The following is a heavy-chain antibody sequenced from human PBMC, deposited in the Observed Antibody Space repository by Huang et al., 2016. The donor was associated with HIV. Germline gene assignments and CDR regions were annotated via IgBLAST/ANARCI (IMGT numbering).Heavy chain of an antibody. CDR1: GFTFNIYA. V-gene: IGHV3-23*01. J-gene: IGHJ4*02. Sequence: LLESGGRLARPGESLRLSCAASGFTFNIYAMSWVRQAPGKGLEWAASIRASGESKEYPDSVKGRFTISRDNSRSTLYLQMNSLGAEDTAMYYCAKPYSGSSNQVFDYWGPGTMVTVSS. D-gene: IGHD1-26*01. CDR3: AKPYSGSSNQVFDY. CDR2: IRASGESK.